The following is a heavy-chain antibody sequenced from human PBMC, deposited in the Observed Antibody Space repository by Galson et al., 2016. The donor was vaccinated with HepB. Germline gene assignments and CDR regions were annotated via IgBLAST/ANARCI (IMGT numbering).Heavy chain of an antibody. CDR3: ARDPSRSIFDYGGDS. CDR1: GFTFSSYA. Sequence: SLRLSCAASGFTFSSYAMSWVRQAPGKGLVWVSRINSDGSSTTCADSVKGRFTISRDNAKNTLYLQMNCLRTEDTAVYYCARDPSRSIFDYGGDSWGQGTLVTVSS. J-gene: IGHJ4*02. D-gene: IGHD4/OR15-4a*01. CDR2: INSDGSST. V-gene: IGHV3-74*01.